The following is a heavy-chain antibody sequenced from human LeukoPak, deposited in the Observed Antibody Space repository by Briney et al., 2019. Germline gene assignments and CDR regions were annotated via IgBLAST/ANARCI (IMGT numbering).Heavy chain of an antibody. V-gene: IGHV3-23*01. Sequence: PGGPLNFSGAPSESPFTTKPLGGVGQAPGKGLGWAPAFSGSGGSTYYADSVKGRFTISRDNAENSLYLQMNSLRVEDTALYYCARVRSVGGNPHAFNIWGQGTMVTVSS. CDR1: ESPFTTKP. D-gene: IGHD4-23*01. J-gene: IGHJ3*02. CDR3: ARVRSVGGNPHAFNI. CDR2: FSGSGGST.